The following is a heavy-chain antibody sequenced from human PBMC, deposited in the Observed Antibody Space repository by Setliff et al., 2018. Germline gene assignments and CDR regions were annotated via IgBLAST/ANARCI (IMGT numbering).Heavy chain of an antibody. J-gene: IGHJ4*02. CDR3: SKLVRYCTTTACQGASGAEF. Sequence: ASVKVSCKASGYTSSNYGITWVRQAPGQGLEWMGWISAYTGNTKFAQKFQGRVTMTTDTSTSTAYLELRSLTSDDTAVYYCSKLVRYCTTTACQGASGAEFWGQGTLVTVSS. CDR1: GYTSSNYG. CDR2: ISAYTGNT. V-gene: IGHV1-18*01. D-gene: IGHD2-8*01.